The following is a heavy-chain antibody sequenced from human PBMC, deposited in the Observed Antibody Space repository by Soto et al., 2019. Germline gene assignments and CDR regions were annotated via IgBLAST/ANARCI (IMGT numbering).Heavy chain of an antibody. J-gene: IGHJ4*02. CDR1: GGSISSGGYY. D-gene: IGHD3-22*01. Sequence: PSETLSLTCTVSGGSISSGGYYWSWIRQHPGKGLEWIGYIYYSGSTYYNPSLKSRVTISVDTSKNQFSLKLSSVTAADTAVYYCARYTYYYDSSGYYFDYCGQGTLVTVSS. V-gene: IGHV4-31*03. CDR3: ARYTYYYDSSGYYFDY. CDR2: IYYSGST.